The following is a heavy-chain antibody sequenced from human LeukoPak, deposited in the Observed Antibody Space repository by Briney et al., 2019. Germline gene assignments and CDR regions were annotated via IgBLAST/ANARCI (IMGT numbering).Heavy chain of an antibody. V-gene: IGHV3-7*05. Sequence: GGSLRLSCAASGFTFSSYWMTWVRQAPGKGLEWVAKIKQDGSERYYVDSVKGRFTISRDNAKNSLYLQMSSLGAEDTAVYYCARRGTSSSWAHFDYWGQGTLVTVSS. CDR2: IKQDGSER. CDR1: GFTFSSYW. D-gene: IGHD6-13*01. CDR3: ARRGTSSSWAHFDY. J-gene: IGHJ4*02.